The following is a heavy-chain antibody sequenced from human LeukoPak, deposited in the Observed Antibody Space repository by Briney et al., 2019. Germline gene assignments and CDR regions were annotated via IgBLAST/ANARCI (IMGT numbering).Heavy chain of an antibody. Sequence: GGSLRLSCAASGFTFSSYAMHWVRQAPGKGLEWVAVISYDGSNKYYADSVKGRFTISRDNSKNTLYLQMNSLRAEDTAVYYCARDHSIAVAGTGYFDYWGQGTLVTVSS. D-gene: IGHD6-19*01. J-gene: IGHJ4*02. CDR2: ISYDGSNK. V-gene: IGHV3-30-3*01. CDR1: GFTFSSYA. CDR3: ARDHSIAVAGTGYFDY.